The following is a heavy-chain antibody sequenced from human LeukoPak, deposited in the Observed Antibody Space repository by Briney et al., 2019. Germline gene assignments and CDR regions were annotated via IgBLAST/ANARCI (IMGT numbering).Heavy chain of an antibody. Sequence: GGSLRLSCAASGFTFSSYSMNWVRQAPGKGLEWVSSISSSSSYIYYADSVKGRFTISRDNAKNSLYLQMNSLRAEDTAVYYCAREGTYSSGWYGGLYFDYWGQGTLVTVSS. D-gene: IGHD6-19*01. V-gene: IGHV3-21*04. CDR3: AREGTYSSGWYGGLYFDY. J-gene: IGHJ4*02. CDR1: GFTFSSYS. CDR2: ISSSSSYI.